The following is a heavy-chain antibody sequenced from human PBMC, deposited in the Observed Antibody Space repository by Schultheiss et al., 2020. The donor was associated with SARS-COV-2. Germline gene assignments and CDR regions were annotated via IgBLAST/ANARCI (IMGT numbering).Heavy chain of an antibody. CDR3: ARVDGECSGGSCYYYYYGMDV. J-gene: IGHJ6*02. V-gene: IGHV1-2*02. Sequence: ASVKVSCKASGYTFTGYYMHWVRQAPGQGLEWMGWINPNSGGTNYAQKFQGRVTMTRDTSASTAYMELSSLRSEDTAVYYCARVDGECSGGSCYYYYYGMDVWGQGTTVTVSS. CDR1: GYTFTGYY. D-gene: IGHD2-15*01. CDR2: INPNSGGT.